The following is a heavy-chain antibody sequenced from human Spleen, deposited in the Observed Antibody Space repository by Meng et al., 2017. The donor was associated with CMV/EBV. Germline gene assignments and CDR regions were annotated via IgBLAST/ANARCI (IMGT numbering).Heavy chain of an antibody. D-gene: IGHD1-26*01. CDR3: ARERGRDGSYQPGDYYYGMDV. V-gene: IGHV3-53*01. J-gene: IGHJ6*02. CDR2: IYTGGST. Sequence: GESLKISCAASGFSVSRNYMTWVRQAPGKGLEWISIIYTGGSTYYADSVKGRFTISRDNAKNSLYLQMNSLRAEDTAVYYCARERGRDGSYQPGDYYYGMDVWGQGTTVTVSS. CDR1: GFSVSRNY.